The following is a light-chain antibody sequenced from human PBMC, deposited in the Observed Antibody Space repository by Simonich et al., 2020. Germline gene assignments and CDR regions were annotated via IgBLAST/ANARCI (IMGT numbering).Light chain of an antibody. V-gene: IGLV2-23*03. J-gene: IGLJ3*02. Sequence: QSALTQPASVSGSPGQSITISCTGTSSDVGGYNYVSWYQPHPGKAPKLMIYEGSKRPSGVSNRFSCSKSGNTASLTISGLQAEDEADYYCCSYAGSSTFGVFGGGTKLTVL. CDR1: SSDVGGYNY. CDR2: EGS. CDR3: CSYAGSSTFGV.